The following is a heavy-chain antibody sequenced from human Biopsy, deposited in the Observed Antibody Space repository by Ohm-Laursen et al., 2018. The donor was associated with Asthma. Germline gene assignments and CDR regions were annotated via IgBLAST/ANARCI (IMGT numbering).Heavy chain of an antibody. D-gene: IGHD6-19*01. CDR1: GYPFTNYY. Sequence: GASVKVSCKTLGYPFTNYYMHWIRHVPGVGLEWLGLVNPRGGSTSYAQKFQDRVTTTWDTSTSTVYMDLRSLRSEDSAVYYCARDRDSRQWLILDYWGPGTLVTVSS. CDR2: VNPRGGST. V-gene: IGHV1-46*01. CDR3: ARDRDSRQWLILDY. J-gene: IGHJ4*02.